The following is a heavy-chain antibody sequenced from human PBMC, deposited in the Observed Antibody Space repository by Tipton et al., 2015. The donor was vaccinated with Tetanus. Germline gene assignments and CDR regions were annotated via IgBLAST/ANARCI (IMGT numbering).Heavy chain of an antibody. D-gene: IGHD1-26*01. CDR1: GFTFSSWWM. V-gene: IGHV4-30-2*01. J-gene: IGHJ4*02. Sequence: LRLSCAASGFTFSSWWMNWVRQTPGKGLEWVGYIYHTGGSYYNPSLKSRVSMSVDLSKNQFSLSLASVTAADTAVYYCARGLPREPWYFDYWGQGMQVTVSS. CDR3: ARGLPREPWYFDY. CDR2: IYHTGGS.